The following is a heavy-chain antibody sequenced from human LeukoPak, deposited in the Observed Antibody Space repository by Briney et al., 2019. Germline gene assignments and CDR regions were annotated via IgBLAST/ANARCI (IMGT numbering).Heavy chain of an antibody. CDR3: ARALVLLWFGEQRNAFDI. J-gene: IGHJ3*02. CDR1: GYTFTGYY. V-gene: IGHV1-46*01. D-gene: IGHD3-10*01. CDR2: INPSGGST. Sequence: ASVKVSCKASGYTFTGYYMHWVRQAPGQGLEWMGIINPSGGSTSYAQKFQGRVTMTRDTSTSTVYMELSSLRSEDTAVYYCARALVLLWFGEQRNAFDIWGQGATVTVSS.